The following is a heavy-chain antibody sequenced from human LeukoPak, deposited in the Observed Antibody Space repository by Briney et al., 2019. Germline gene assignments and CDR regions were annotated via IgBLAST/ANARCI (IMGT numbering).Heavy chain of an antibody. V-gene: IGHV1-18*01. D-gene: IGHD5-24*01. J-gene: IGHJ4*02. Sequence: GASVKVSCKASGYTFTSYGISWVRQAPGQGLEWMGWISAYNGNTNYAQKLQGRVTITTDESTSTAYMELSSLRSEDTAVYYCASGRRDGYNPFDYWGQGTLVTVSS. CDR2: ISAYNGNT. CDR3: ASGRRDGYNPFDY. CDR1: GYTFTSYG.